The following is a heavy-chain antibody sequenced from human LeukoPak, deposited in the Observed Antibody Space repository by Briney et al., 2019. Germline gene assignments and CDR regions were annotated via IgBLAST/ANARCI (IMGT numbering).Heavy chain of an antibody. D-gene: IGHD2-2*02. V-gene: IGHV1-8*01. CDR1: GYTFTSYD. J-gene: IGHJ5*02. CDR2: MNPNSGNT. CDR3: ARMGYYCSSTSCYTYWFDP. Sequence: ASVKVSCKASGYTFTSYDINWVRQATGQGLEWMGWMNPNSGNTGYAQKFQGRVTMTRNTSISTAYMELSSLRSKDTAVYYCARMGYYCSSTSCYTYWFDPWGQGTLVTVSS.